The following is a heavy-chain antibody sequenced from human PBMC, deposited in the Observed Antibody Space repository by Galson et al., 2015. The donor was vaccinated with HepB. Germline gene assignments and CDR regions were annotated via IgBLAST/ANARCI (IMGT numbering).Heavy chain of an antibody. CDR1: AYSISSGDY. CDR2: MYPSGST. CDR3: ARRSSVASYYFDS. D-gene: IGHD2-15*01. J-gene: IGHJ4*02. Sequence: SETLSLTCSVSAYSISSGDYWGWIRQPPGKGLEWIGNMYPSGSTYYSPSLKSRVTISLDKSKNQLSLKLSSVTAADTAVYYCARRSSVASYYFDSWGQGTLVTVSS. V-gene: IGHV4-38-2*01.